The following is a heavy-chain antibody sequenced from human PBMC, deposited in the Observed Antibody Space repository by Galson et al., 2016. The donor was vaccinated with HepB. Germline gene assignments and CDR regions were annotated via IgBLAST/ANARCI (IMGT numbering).Heavy chain of an antibody. V-gene: IGHV3-23*01. CDR2: ISGSGGST. D-gene: IGHD7-27*01. CDR1: GFISSSYA. Sequence: SLRLSCAASGFISSSYAMSWVRQAPGKGLEWVSGISGSGGSTYYADSVKGRFTISRDNSKNTLYLQMNSLRAEDTAVYYCAKDPSLGIFYWYFDLWGRGTLVTVSS. J-gene: IGHJ2*01. CDR3: AKDPSLGIFYWYFDL.